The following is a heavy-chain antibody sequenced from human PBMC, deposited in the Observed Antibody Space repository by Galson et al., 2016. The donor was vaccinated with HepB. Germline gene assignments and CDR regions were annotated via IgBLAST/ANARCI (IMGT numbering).Heavy chain of an antibody. CDR3: ARGGPHNNYFDY. CDR2: IHSGGGA. V-gene: IGHV3-53*01. CDR1: GFTVSSNY. Sequence: SLRLSCAASGFTVSSNYMNWVRQLPGKGLEWVSFIHSGGGAYYTHSVKGRFTISTDNSKNTLYLQMNSLRAEDTAIYYCARGGPHNNYFDYWGQGTLVTVSS. D-gene: IGHD1-1*01. J-gene: IGHJ4*02.